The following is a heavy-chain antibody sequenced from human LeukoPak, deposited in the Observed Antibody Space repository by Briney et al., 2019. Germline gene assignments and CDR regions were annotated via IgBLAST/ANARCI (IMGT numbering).Heavy chain of an antibody. CDR2: ISSSSSNI. V-gene: IGHV3-48*01. J-gene: IGHJ4*02. Sequence: GGSLRLSCATSGFALNFHSMNWVRQAPGKGLEWVSYISSSSSNIYYADSVKGRFTISRDDAQNSLYLQMNSLRAEDTAVYFCARGSSSWSSPFDYWGQGTLVTVSS. D-gene: IGHD6-13*01. CDR1: GFALNFHS. CDR3: ARGSSSWSSPFDY.